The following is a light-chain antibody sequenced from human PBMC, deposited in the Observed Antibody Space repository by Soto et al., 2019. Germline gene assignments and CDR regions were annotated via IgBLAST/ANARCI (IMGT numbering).Light chain of an antibody. CDR1: QSVSNNY. CDR2: DAS. Sequence: EIVLTHFPGTLSLSPGERATLSCRASQSVSNNYLAWYQLKPGLAPRLLIYDASSRATGIPDRFSGSGSGTDFTLTINRLEPEDSAVYYCQQYRSLITFGQGTRLEIK. V-gene: IGKV3D-20*01. J-gene: IGKJ5*01. CDR3: QQYRSLIT.